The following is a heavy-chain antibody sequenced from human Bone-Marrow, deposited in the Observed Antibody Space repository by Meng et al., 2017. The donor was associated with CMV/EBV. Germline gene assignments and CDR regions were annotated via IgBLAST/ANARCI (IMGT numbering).Heavy chain of an antibody. CDR2: IHPNTGGT. Sequence: ASVKVSCKASGYTFIDYYIHWVRQAPGQGLEWLGWIHPNTGGTNYAQKFQGRVTMTRDTSIGTANMELSRLRSDDTAVYYCARGSILTGYYSPRLVSWGQATLATFSS. V-gene: IGHV1-2*02. J-gene: IGHJ4*02. D-gene: IGHD3-9*01. CDR1: GYTFIDYY. CDR3: ARGSILTGYYSPRLVS.